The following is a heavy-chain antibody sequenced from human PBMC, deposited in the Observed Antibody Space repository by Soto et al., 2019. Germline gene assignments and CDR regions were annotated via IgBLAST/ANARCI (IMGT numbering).Heavy chain of an antibody. CDR2: IKEDGSEK. J-gene: IGHJ4*02. CDR1: GFTFSNYW. Sequence: EVQLVESGGGLVQPGGSLRLSCAASGFTFSNYWMSWVRQVPGKGLAWVSNIKEDGSEKYYVDSVKGRFTIARDNAKNSVHVQMNRLRDEDTAVYYCVRFSILVSGRGRGAFFDSWGQGTPVTVSS. D-gene: IGHD6-19*01. V-gene: IGHV3-7*03. CDR3: VRFSILVSGRGRGAFFDS.